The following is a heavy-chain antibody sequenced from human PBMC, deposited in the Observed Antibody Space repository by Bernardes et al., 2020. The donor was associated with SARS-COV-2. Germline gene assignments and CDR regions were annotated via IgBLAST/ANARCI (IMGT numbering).Heavy chain of an antibody. CDR1: GGSISSYY. CDR3: AREGSSNWNFVDY. CDR2: IYYSGST. Sequence: TLSLTCTVSGGSISSYYWSWIRQPPGKGLEWIGYIYYSGSTNYNPSLKSRVTISVDTSKNQFSLKLSSVTAADTAVYYCAREGSSNWNFVDYWGRGTLVTVSS. D-gene: IGHD1-7*01. J-gene: IGHJ4*02. V-gene: IGHV4-59*01.